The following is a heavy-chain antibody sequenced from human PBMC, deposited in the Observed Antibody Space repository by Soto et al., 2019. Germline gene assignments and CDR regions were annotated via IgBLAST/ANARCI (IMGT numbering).Heavy chain of an antibody. J-gene: IGHJ4*02. Sequence: GGSLRLSCAASGFTFSSYWMHWVRQAPGKGLVWVSRINSDGSSTSYADSVKGRFTISRDNAKNTLYLQMNSLRAEDTAVYYCARGAHIVVVTALPEIDYWGQGTLVTVSS. V-gene: IGHV3-74*01. CDR2: INSDGSST. CDR3: ARGAHIVVVTALPEIDY. CDR1: GFTFSSYW. D-gene: IGHD2-21*02.